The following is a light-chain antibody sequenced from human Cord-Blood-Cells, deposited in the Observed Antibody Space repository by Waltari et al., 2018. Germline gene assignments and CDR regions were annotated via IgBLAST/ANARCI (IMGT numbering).Light chain of an antibody. V-gene: IGLV1-47*01. J-gene: IGLJ3*02. CDR2: RTN. CDR1: SSNIGSNS. CDR3: AAWDYSLSGWV. Sequence: QSVLPKPPSASGTPGHRVTISCSGSSSNIGSNSVYWYQQLPRATPKLLIYRTNTRPSGVPDRFSGSKSGTSASLAISGLRSEDEAVYYCAAWDYSLSGWVFGGGTKLTVL.